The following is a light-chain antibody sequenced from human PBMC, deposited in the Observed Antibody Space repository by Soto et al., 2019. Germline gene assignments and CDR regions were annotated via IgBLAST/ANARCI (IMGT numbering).Light chain of an antibody. Sequence: QAVVTQEPSLTVSPGGTVTLTCGSSTGAVTSGHYPYWFQQKPGQAPRTLIYDTSNKYSWTPARFSGSLLGGKAALTLSGAQPEDEADYYCLLSSSGALNWVFGGGTKLTVL. V-gene: IGLV7-46*01. CDR2: DTS. CDR3: LLSSSGALNWV. CDR1: TGAVTSGHY. J-gene: IGLJ3*02.